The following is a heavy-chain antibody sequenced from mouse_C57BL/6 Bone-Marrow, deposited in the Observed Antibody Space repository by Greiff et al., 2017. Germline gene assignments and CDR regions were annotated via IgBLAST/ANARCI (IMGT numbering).Heavy chain of an antibody. D-gene: IGHD2-4*01. J-gene: IGHJ4*01. CDR2: IWGDGST. CDR1: GFSLTSYG. CDR3: AKQTEDRSMITTRNYAMDY. V-gene: IGHV2-3*01. Sequence: QVQLKESGPGLVAPSQSLSITCTVSGFSLTSYGVSWVRQPPGKGLEWLGVIWGDGSTNYHSALISRLSISKDNSKSQVFLKLNSLQTDDTATYYCAKQTEDRSMITTRNYAMDYWGQGTSVTVSA.